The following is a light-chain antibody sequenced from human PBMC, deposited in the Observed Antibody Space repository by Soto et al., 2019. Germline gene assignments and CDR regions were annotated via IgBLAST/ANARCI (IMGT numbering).Light chain of an antibody. J-gene: IGKJ1*01. CDR2: TIS. V-gene: IGKV3-20*01. CDR3: QQYDNSRT. CDR1: QSVNRRS. Sequence: VFTHSPGTLSMSPGERATLSCRASQSVNRRSLAWYQQKPGQAPRLLISTISNRATGIPDRFSGSGSGADFTLTISRLEPEDFAVYYCQQYDNSRTFGQGTKVDIK.